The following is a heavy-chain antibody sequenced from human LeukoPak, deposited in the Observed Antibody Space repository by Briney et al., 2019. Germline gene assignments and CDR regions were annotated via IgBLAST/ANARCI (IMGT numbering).Heavy chain of an antibody. CDR1: GGSFSGYY. CDR3: ARTKYSSSWYLY. CDR2: INHSGST. Sequence: SETLSLTCAVYGGSFSGYYLSWIRQPPGKGREWIGEINHSGSTNYNPSLKSRVTISVDTSKNQFSLKLSSVTAADTAVYYCARTKYSSSWYLYWGQGTLVTVSS. V-gene: IGHV4-34*01. D-gene: IGHD6-13*01. J-gene: IGHJ4*02.